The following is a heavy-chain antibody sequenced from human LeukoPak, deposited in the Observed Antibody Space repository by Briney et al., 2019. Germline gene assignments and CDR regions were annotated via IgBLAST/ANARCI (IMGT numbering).Heavy chain of an antibody. CDR3: AKAGDGGWYYFDY. V-gene: IGHV3-23*01. J-gene: IGHJ4*02. Sequence: PGGSLRLSCAASGFTFSKYAMSWVRQAPGKGLEWVSAISGSGGSTYYADSVKGRFTISRDNSKNTLYLQMNSLRAEDTAVYYCAKAGDGGWYYFDYWGQGTLVTVSS. D-gene: IGHD2-15*01. CDR2: ISGSGGST. CDR1: GFTFSKYA.